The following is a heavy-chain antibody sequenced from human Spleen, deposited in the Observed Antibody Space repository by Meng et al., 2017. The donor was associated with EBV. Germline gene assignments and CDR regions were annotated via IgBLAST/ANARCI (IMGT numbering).Heavy chain of an antibody. CDR2: THHGGNT. CDR1: GGSITSTNW. V-gene: IGHV4-4*02. Sequence: VPLQGSGPGRLKPSETLSLPCVCSGGSITSTNWWSWVRQPPGKGLEWIGETHHGGNTNYNTSLQSRVTISVDKSKSQFSLQLTSVTAADTALYYCASHLVTPGTRGFDHWGPGILVTVSS. D-gene: IGHD6-13*01. CDR3: ASHLVTPGTRGFDH. J-gene: IGHJ4*02.